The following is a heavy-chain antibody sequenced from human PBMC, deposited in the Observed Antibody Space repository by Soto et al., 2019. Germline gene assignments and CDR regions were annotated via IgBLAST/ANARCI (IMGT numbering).Heavy chain of an antibody. V-gene: IGHV1-46*01. J-gene: IGHJ3*02. CDR2: INPSGGST. CDR1: GYTFTSYY. CDR3: ASPTSGKSAFDI. Sequence: ASVQVSCKASGYTFTSYYMHWVRQAPGQGLEWMGIINPSGGSTSYAQKFQGRVTMTRDTSTSTVYMELSSLRSEDTAVYYCASPTSGKSAFDIWGQGTMVTVSS. D-gene: IGHD1-26*01.